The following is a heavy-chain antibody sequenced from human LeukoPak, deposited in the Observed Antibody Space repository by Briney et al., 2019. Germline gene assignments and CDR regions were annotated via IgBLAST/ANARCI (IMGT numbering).Heavy chain of an antibody. D-gene: IGHD5-12*01. CDR1: GFTFGSYA. CDR2: ISYDGSNK. V-gene: IGHV3-30-3*01. CDR3: ARVNKNVAQDAFDI. Sequence: GGSLRLSCAASGFTFGSYAMSWVRQAPGKGLEWVAVISYDGSNKYYADSVKGRFTISRDHSKNTLYLQMNSLRAEDTAVYYCARVNKNVAQDAFDIWGQGTMVTVSS. J-gene: IGHJ3*02.